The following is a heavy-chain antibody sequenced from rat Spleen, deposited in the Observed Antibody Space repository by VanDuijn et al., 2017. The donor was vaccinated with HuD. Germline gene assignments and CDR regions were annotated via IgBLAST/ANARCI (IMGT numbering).Heavy chain of an antibody. CDR1: GFTFSSFP. CDR3: ASLGRWLLGPMDA. Sequence: EVQLVESGGGLVQPGRSLKLSCAASGFTFSSFPMAWVRQAPKKGLEWVATFSYDGFTIYYRDSVKGRFTISRDNAKSTLYLQMDSLRSEDTATYYCASLGRWLLGPMDACGQGASVTVSS. D-gene: IGHD1-12*03. CDR2: FSYDGFTI. V-gene: IGHV5-29*01. J-gene: IGHJ4*01.